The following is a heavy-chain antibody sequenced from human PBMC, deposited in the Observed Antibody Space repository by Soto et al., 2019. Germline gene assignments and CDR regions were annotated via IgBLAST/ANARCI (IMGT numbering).Heavy chain of an antibody. Sequence: QVQLVESGGGVVQPGRSLRLSCAASGFTFSSYAMHWVRQAPGKGLEWVAVISYDGSNKYYADSVKGRFTISRDNSKNTLYLQMNSLRAEDTAVYYCAREAYSGGYLGYWGQGTLVTVSS. V-gene: IGHV3-30-3*01. D-gene: IGHD1-26*01. CDR2: ISYDGSNK. CDR1: GFTFSSYA. CDR3: AREAYSGGYLGY. J-gene: IGHJ4*02.